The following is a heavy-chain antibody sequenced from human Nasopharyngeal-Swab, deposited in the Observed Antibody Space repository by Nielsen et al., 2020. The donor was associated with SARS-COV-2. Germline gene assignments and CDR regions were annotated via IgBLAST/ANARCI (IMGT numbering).Heavy chain of an antibody. Sequence: GEALVIYWAGSGCIFCTYVLYLVPPARGTGPEWVSSISSSSAYIYYGDSVKGRFTISRDNTMKSLYLQMNSLRAEDTAVYHCARLGVGLAAEGPYYYYRMDVWGQGTTVTVSS. D-gene: IGHD2-15*01. J-gene: IGHJ6*02. CDR2: ISSSSAYI. CDR3: ARLGVGLAAEGPYYYYRMDV. V-gene: IGHV3-21*01. CDR1: GCIFCTYV.